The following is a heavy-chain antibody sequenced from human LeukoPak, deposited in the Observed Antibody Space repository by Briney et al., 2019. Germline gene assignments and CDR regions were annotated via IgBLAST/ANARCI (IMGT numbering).Heavy chain of an antibody. J-gene: IGHJ4*02. CDR1: GFTFSDYY. CDR2: ISSSSTI. D-gene: IGHD3-10*01. Sequence: GGSLRLSCAASGFTFSDYYMNWVRQAPGKGLEWVSSISSSSTIYYADSVKGRFTISRDNAKNSLYLQMNSLRAEDTAVYYCAKDQSAAAYYYGSGSLDYWGQGTLATVSS. V-gene: IGHV3-69-1*01. CDR3: AKDQSAAAYYYGSGSLDY.